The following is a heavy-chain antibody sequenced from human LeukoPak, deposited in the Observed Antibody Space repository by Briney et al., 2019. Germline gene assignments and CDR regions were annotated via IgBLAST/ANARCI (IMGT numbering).Heavy chain of an antibody. V-gene: IGHV1-2*02. J-gene: IGHJ5*02. Sequence: ASVKVSCKASGYTFTCYYMHWVRQAPGQGVEWRGWINPNSGGTNYAQKFQGMVTMTRDTSISTTSMELSRLRSDDTAVYYCAMGRLRSGGICFSCSNWFDPWGQGTLVTVSS. D-gene: IGHD2-15*01. CDR1: GYTFTCYY. CDR2: INPNSGGT. CDR3: AMGRLRSGGICFSCSNWFDP.